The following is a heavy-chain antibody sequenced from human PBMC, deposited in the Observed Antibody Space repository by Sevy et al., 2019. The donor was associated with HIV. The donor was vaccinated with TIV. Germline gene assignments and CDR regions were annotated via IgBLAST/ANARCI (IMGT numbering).Heavy chain of an antibody. V-gene: IGHV3-21*06. D-gene: IGHD1-26*01. CDR1: GFTFSSYN. CDR3: ARGPPDGSYDYFDY. J-gene: IGHJ4*01. Sequence: GGSLRLSCAASGFTFSSYNMNWVRQAPGKGLEWVSSISGSSNYIYYAESVKGRFIISRDNAKNTLYLQMNSLRADDTAVYYCARGPPDGSYDYFDYWGHGTLVTVSS. CDR2: ISGSSNYI.